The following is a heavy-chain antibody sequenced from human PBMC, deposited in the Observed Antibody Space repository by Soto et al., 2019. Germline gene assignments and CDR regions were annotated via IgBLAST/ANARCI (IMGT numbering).Heavy chain of an antibody. CDR1: GYTFSNYD. V-gene: IGHV1-8*01. CDR2: VNRNNGDT. D-gene: IGHD3-10*01. Sequence: QVQLVQSGAELKKPGASVNVSCKASGYTFSNYDMNWVRQATGQGPEWIGWVNRNNGDTGYAQKFQGRVTLTTDISTTTAYMELTSLRSEDTAIYYCAKVSRKGSAIDFDYWGQGTLITVSS. CDR3: AKVSRKGSAIDFDY. J-gene: IGHJ4*02.